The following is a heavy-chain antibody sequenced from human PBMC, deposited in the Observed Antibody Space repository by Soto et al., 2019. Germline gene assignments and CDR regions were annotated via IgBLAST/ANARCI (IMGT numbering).Heavy chain of an antibody. Sequence: PSETLSLTCTVSGGSISSGDYYWSWIRQPPGKGLEWIGYIYYSGSTYYNPSLKSRVTISVDTSKNQFSLKLSSVTAADTAVYYCARAYYDFWSGYDYYFDYWGQGTLVTVSS. CDR2: IYYSGST. J-gene: IGHJ4*02. V-gene: IGHV4-30-4*01. D-gene: IGHD3-3*01. CDR1: GGSISSGDYY. CDR3: ARAYYDFWSGYDYYFDY.